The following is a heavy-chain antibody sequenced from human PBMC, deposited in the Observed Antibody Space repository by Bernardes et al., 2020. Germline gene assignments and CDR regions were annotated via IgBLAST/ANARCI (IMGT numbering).Heavy chain of an antibody. D-gene: IGHD2-2*02. Sequence: GGSLRLSCEASGFIFSNYAMNWVRQAPGKGLEWVSSISGSGGSTYYADSVKGRFTISRDNAKNTLYLQMNSLRAEDTAVYYCARAVTEYFSSTSCYTGLPYYYYMDVWGKGTTVTVSS. CDR3: ARAVTEYFSSTSCYTGLPYYYYMDV. V-gene: IGHV3-23*01. J-gene: IGHJ6*03. CDR2: ISGSGGST. CDR1: GFIFSNYA.